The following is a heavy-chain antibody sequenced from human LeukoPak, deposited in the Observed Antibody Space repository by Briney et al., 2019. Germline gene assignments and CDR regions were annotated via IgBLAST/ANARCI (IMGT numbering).Heavy chain of an antibody. J-gene: IGHJ4*02. Sequence: SETLSLTCGVSGGSISGTNWWSWVRQPPGQGLEWIGEISLAGQTNFNPSLNGRVTMSLDKSSNQLSLHLTSVTATDTATYFCSRESGPFCPFGYWGQGTLVIVSS. D-gene: IGHD1-26*01. CDR1: GGSISGTNW. CDR2: ISLAGQT. CDR3: SRESGPFCPFGY. V-gene: IGHV4/OR15-8*02.